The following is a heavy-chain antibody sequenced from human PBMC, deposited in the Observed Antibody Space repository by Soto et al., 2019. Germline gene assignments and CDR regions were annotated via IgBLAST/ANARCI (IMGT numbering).Heavy chain of an antibody. J-gene: IGHJ6*02. V-gene: IGHV3-30*18. CDR3: AKALYGSGSYYKAPYYYYGMDV. D-gene: IGHD3-10*01. CDR2: ISYDGSNK. Sequence: GGSLRLSCAASGFTFSSYGMHWVRQAPGKGLEWVAVISYDGSNKYYADSVKGRFTISRDNSKNTLYLQMNSLRAEDTAVYYCAKALYGSGSYYKAPYYYYGMDVWGQGTTVTVSS. CDR1: GFTFSSYG.